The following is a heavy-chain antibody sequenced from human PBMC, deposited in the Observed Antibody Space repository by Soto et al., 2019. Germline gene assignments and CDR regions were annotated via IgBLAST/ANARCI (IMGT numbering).Heavy chain of an antibody. CDR3: ASSYSSQTGADDAFDI. CDR1: GYTFTRFD. J-gene: IGHJ3*02. D-gene: IGHD6-13*01. CDR2: MNPNSGNT. V-gene: IGHV1-8*01. Sequence: SVKDSCKASGYTFTRFDINCVRQENGQGLEWMGWMNPNSGNTGYAQKFQGRVTMTRNTSISTAYMELSSLRSEDTAVYFCASSYSSQTGADDAFDIWAQGTLVTVS.